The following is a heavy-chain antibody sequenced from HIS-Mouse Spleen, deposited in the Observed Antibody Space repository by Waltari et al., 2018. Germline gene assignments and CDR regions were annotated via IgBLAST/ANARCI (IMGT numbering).Heavy chain of an antibody. D-gene: IGHD5-12*01. J-gene: IGHJ5*02. V-gene: IGHV3-21*01. CDR1: GFTFSSYS. CDR2: ISSSSSYI. Sequence: EVQLVESGGGLVKPGGSLRLSCAASGFTFSSYSMTWVRQAPGKGLEWVSSISSSSSYIYYADSVKGRFTISRDNAKNSLYLQMNSLRAEDTAVYYCARDPSGYDNHWGQGTLVTVSS. CDR3: ARDPSGYDNH.